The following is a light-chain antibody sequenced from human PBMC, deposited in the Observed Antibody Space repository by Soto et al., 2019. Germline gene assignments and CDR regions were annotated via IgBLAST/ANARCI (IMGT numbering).Light chain of an antibody. CDR2: ATS. Sequence: DIQMTQSPTSLSASVGDRVTITCRASQNIRSYLNWYQQIPGKAPNLLIYATSNLLTGVPSRFSGSGTGTDFTLTINGLQPEDFATYYCQQGYTTRWTFGQGTKVEIK. CDR3: QQGYTTRWT. V-gene: IGKV1-39*01. CDR1: QNIRSY. J-gene: IGKJ1*01.